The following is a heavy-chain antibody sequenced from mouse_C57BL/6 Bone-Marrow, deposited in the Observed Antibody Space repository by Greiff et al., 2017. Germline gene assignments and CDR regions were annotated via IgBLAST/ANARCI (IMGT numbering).Heavy chain of an antibody. J-gene: IGHJ2*01. D-gene: IGHD2-4*01. CDR3: TTPSTMITTVDY. CDR1: GFNIKDDY. Sequence: EVKLQQPGAELVRPGASVKLSCTASGFNIKDDYMHWVKQRPEQGLEWIGWIDPENGDTEYASKFQGKATITADTSSNTAYLQLSSLTSEDTAVYYCTTPSTMITTVDYWGQGTTLTVSS. V-gene: IGHV14-4*01. CDR2: IDPENGDT.